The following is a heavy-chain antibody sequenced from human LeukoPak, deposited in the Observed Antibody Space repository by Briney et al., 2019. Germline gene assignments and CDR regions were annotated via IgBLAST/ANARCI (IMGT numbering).Heavy chain of an antibody. CDR1: GDSISTYYYY. V-gene: IGHV4-39*01. D-gene: IGHD1-7*01. Sequence: SETLPLTCTVSGDSISTYYYYWSWVRQPPGKGLEWIGTMYHSGTTYYNPSLKSRVTISADTSKNQFSLKLSSVAAADTAVYYRARHDNWNYVGYFDYWGQGTLVTVSS. CDR2: MYHSGTT. CDR3: ARHDNWNYVGYFDY. J-gene: IGHJ4*02.